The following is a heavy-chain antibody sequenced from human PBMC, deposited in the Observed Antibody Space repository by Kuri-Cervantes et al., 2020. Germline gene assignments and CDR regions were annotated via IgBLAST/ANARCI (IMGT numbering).Heavy chain of an antibody. J-gene: IGHJ5*02. CDR1: GFSLSTSGVG. D-gene: IGHD4-17*01. CDR3: AHRPVTTVTNNWFDP. Sequence: SGPTLVKPTQTLTLTCTFSGFSLSTSGVGVGWIRQPPGKALEWLALIYWDDDKRYSPSLKSRLTITKDTSKNQVVLTMTNMDPVDTATYYCAHRPVTTVTNNWFDPRGQGTLVTVSS. V-gene: IGHV2-5*02. CDR2: IYWDDDK.